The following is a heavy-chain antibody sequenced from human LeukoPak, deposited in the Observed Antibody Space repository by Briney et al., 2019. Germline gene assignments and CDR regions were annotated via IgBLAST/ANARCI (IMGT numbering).Heavy chain of an antibody. D-gene: IGHD6-13*01. Sequence: GGTLRLSCAASGFTFSNFWMNWVRQAPGKGLQWVARINQDGSEKSYVDSVKGRFTISRDNAKNSVYLEMNSLRAEDTAVYYCARRISSSWYNYAFDIWGQGTMVTVSS. V-gene: IGHV3-7*01. CDR2: INQDGSEK. CDR3: ARRISSSWYNYAFDI. CDR1: GFTFSNFW. J-gene: IGHJ3*02.